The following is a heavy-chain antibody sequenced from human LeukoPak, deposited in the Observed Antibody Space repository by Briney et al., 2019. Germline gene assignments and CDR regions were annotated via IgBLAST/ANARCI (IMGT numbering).Heavy chain of an antibody. CDR2: IYYSGST. V-gene: IGHV4-59*08. CDR3: ARQSAYFDY. Sequence: SETLPPTCTVSGGSISSYYWSWIRQPPGKGLEWIGHIYYSGSTNYNPSLKSRVTISVDTSKNHFSLKLTSVTAADTAVYYCARQSAYFDYWGQGTPVTVSS. CDR1: GGSISSYY. J-gene: IGHJ4*02. D-gene: IGHD2-21*01.